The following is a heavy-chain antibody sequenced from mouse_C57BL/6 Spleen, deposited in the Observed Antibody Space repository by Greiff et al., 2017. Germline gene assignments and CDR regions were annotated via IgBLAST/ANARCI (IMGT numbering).Heavy chain of an antibody. CDR3: ARGYGSSYFDY. D-gene: IGHD1-1*01. CDR1: GYTFTSYW. CDR2: IDPSDSYT. Sequence: QVQLQQPGAELVMPGASVKLSCKASGYTFTSYWMHWVKQRPGQGLEWIGEIDPSDSYTNYNQKFKGKSTLTVDKHSSPAYMPVSSLMSEDSAVYLSARGYGSSYFDYWGQGTTLTVSA. V-gene: IGHV1-69*01. J-gene: IGHJ2*01.